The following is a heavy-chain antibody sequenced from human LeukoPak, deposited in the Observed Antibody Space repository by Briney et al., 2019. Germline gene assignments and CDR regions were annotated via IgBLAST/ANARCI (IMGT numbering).Heavy chain of an antibody. D-gene: IGHD6-19*01. CDR2: IYYSGST. V-gene: IGHV4-39*01. Sequence: SETLSLTCTVSGGSISSSSYYWGWIRQPPGKGLEWIGSIYYSGSTYYNPSLKSRVTISVDTSKNQFSLKLSSVTAADTAVYYCARYSSGWYSLFDYWGQGTLVTVSS. CDR1: GGSISSSSYY. J-gene: IGHJ4*02. CDR3: ARYSSGWYSLFDY.